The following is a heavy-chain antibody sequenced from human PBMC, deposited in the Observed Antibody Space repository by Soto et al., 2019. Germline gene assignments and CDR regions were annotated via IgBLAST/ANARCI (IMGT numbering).Heavy chain of an antibody. CDR1: GEPFIGYY. Sequence: SETLSLTCAVYGEPFIGYYWTWISQPPGKGLEWICEINHRGSTNYNPSLKSRVSISIDTSKNEFSLKLTSVSAADTSFYYCARTDTVTTKWFDPWAKGPLVTV. CDR3: ARTDTVTTKWFDP. V-gene: IGHV4-34*01. CDR2: INHRGST. D-gene: IGHD5-12*01. J-gene: IGHJ5*02.